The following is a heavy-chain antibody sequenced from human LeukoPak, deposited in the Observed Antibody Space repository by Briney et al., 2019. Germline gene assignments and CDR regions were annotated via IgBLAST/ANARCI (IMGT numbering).Heavy chain of an antibody. CDR1: GGSISSGGYY. J-gene: IGHJ5*02. Sequence: SGPTLVNPSQTLXLTCTVSGGSISSGGYYWSWIRQHPGKGLEWIGDIYYSGSTYYNPSLKSRVTILVDTSKNQFSLKLSSVTAADTAVYYCARKSGGRTGFDPWGQGTLVTVSS. D-gene: IGHD2-15*01. CDR2: IYYSGST. V-gene: IGHV4-31*03. CDR3: ARKSGGRTGFDP.